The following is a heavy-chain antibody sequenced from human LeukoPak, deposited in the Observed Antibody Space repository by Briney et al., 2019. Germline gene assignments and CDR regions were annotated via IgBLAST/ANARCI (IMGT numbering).Heavy chain of an antibody. J-gene: IGHJ6*04. CDR2: IKQDGSEK. Sequence: GGSLRLSCAASGFTFSSYWMSWVRQAPGKGLEWVANIKQDGSEKYYVDSVKGRFTISRDNAKNSLYLQMNSLRAEDTAVYYCAELGITMIGGVWGKGTTVTISP. CDR3: AELGITMIGGV. D-gene: IGHD3-10*02. V-gene: IGHV3-7*01. CDR1: GFTFSSYW.